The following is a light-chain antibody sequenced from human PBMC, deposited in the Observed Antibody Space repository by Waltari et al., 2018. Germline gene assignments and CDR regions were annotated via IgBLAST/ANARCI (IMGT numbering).Light chain of an antibody. CDR1: SSDVGRHNL. CDR2: EVS. CDR3: CSYAGSSTSLDV. J-gene: IGLJ1*01. V-gene: IGLV2-23*02. Sequence: QSALTQPASVSGSPGQSITISCTGTSSDVGRHNLVSWYQQHPGKAPKLMIYEVSKGPSGVSNRFSGSKSGNTAALTISGREAEDEADYYCCSYAGSSTSLDVFGTGTKVTVL.